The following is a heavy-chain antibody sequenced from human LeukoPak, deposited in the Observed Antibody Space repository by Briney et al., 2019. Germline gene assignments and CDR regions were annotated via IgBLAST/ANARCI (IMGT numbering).Heavy chain of an antibody. D-gene: IGHD4-17*01. V-gene: IGHV3-66*01. CDR2: IYSGGGT. J-gene: IGHJ4*02. Sequence: GGSLRLSCAASGVTVSTNYMSWVRQAPGKGLEWVSLIYSGGGTYYADSVKGRFTISRDNSRNTLSLQMNSLRVDDTAVYYCARGFRSVTTWGYFDYWGQGALVTVSS. CDR1: GVTVSTNY. CDR3: ARGFRSVTTWGYFDY.